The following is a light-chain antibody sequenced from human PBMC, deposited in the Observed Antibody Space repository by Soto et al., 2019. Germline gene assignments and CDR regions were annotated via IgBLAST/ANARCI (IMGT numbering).Light chain of an antibody. CDR3: CSYAGSYTSYV. J-gene: IGLJ1*01. CDR2: DVS. CDR1: SSDVGGYNY. V-gene: IGLV2-11*01. Sequence: QSALTQPRSVSGSPGQSVTISCTGTSSDVGGYNYVSWYQQHPGKAPKLMIYDVSKRPSGVPDRFSGSKSGNTASLTISGLQAEDEAHYYCCSYAGSYTSYVFGTGTKLTVL.